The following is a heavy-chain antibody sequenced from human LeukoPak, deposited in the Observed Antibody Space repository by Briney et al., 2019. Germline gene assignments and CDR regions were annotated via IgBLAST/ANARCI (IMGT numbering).Heavy chain of an antibody. V-gene: IGHV1-69*13. CDR1: GGXFSSYA. CDR3: ARGMPYYDILTGYYTWFDP. Sequence: SVKVSCKASGGXFSSYAISWVRQAPGQGLEWMGGIIPIFGTANYAQKFQGRVTITADESTSTAYMELSSLRSEDTAVYYCARGMPYYDILTGYYTWFDPWGQGTLVTVSS. J-gene: IGHJ5*02. CDR2: IIPIFGTA. D-gene: IGHD3-9*01.